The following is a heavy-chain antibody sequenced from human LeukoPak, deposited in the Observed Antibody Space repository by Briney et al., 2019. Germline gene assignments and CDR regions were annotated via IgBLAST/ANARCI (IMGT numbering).Heavy chain of an antibody. J-gene: IGHJ4*02. CDR1: GISVSSNY. CDR3: ARDAMVRGVADY. V-gene: IGHV3-21*01. CDR2: ISSSSSYI. Sequence: GGSLRLSCAASGISVSSNYMSWVRQAPGKGLEWVSSISSSSSYIYYADSVKGRFTISRDNAKNSLYLQMNSLRAEDTAVYYCARDAMVRGVADYWGQGTLVTVSS. D-gene: IGHD3-10*01.